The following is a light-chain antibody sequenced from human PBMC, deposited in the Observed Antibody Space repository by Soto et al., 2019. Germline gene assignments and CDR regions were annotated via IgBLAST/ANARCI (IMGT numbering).Light chain of an antibody. Sequence: EIVLTQSPGTLSLSPGERATLSCRASQSVSSNYLAWYQQKPGQAPKVLIYGASTRATGIPARFSGSGSGTEFTLTISSLQSEDFAVYYCQQYNNWPPKYTFXQGTKADIK. CDR3: QQYNNWPPKYT. CDR2: GAS. CDR1: QSVSSN. V-gene: IGKV3-15*01. J-gene: IGKJ2*01.